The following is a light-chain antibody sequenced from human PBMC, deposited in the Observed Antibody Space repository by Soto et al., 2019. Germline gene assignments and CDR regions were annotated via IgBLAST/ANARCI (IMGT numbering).Light chain of an antibody. J-gene: IGLJ1*01. CDR3: TSFTTSSTYV. Sequence: QSALAQPASVSGSPGQSITISCTGTSSDVGRYDYVSWFQQHPGKTPKLLIYDANHWPSGASDRFSGSKSGNTASLTISGLQPEDEADYYCTSFTTSSTYVFGTGTKVTVL. CDR1: SSDVGRYDY. V-gene: IGLV2-14*01. CDR2: DAN.